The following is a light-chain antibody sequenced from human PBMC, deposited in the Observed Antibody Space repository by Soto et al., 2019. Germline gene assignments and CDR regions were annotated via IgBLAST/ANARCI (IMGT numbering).Light chain of an antibody. CDR2: DAS. Sequence: DIQMTQSPSTLSASVGDRVTITCRASQTISNWLAWYQQKPGKAPRLLIYDASTLESGVPSRFSGSASGTEFTLTISSLQPDAFATYYCQQHTFGQGTTLELK. V-gene: IGKV1-5*01. CDR1: QTISNW. J-gene: IGKJ2*01. CDR3: QQHT.